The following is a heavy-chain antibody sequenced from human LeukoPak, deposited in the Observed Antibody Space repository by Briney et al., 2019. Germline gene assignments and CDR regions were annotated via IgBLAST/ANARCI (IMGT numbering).Heavy chain of an antibody. CDR2: IIPIFGTA. CDR1: GGTFISYA. J-gene: IGHJ4*02. V-gene: IGHV1-69*05. Sequence: ASVKVSCKASGGTFISYASSWVRQAPGQGFECFGRIIPIFGTAPSAQKFPGRVTITTDESTSTASMELSSLRSEDTAVYSCARGPPNDYWGQGTLVTVSS. CDR3: ARGPPNDY.